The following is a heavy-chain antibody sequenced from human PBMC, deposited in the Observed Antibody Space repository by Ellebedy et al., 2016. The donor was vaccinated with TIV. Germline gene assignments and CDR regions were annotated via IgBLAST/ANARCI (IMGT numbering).Heavy chain of an antibody. V-gene: IGHV1-46*01. CDR1: GYSFGSYY. Sequence: AASVTVSCKASGYSFGSYYLHWVRQAPGQGLEWMGIIDTRGGRIDYAQKFKDRVIMSRDKTTNTVYMELSSLRSEDTAIYYCARADEGDPLDYWGQGTLVTVSS. D-gene: IGHD3-10*01. CDR3: ARADEGDPLDY. J-gene: IGHJ4*02. CDR2: IDTRGGRI.